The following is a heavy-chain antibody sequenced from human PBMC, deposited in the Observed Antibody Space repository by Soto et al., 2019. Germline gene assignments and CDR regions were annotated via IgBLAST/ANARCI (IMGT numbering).Heavy chain of an antibody. CDR1: GFTFSNYA. Sequence: EVQLLESGGSLEQPGGSLRLSCAASGFTFSNYAVTWVRQAPGKGLEWVSTISGSGGSTYYADSVKGRFTISRDNSKNTLYLQMNSLRAEDTAVYYCAKDQGSSWYEIDYWGQGTLVTVSS. CDR3: AKDQGSSWYEIDY. D-gene: IGHD6-13*01. J-gene: IGHJ4*02. CDR2: ISGSGGST. V-gene: IGHV3-23*01.